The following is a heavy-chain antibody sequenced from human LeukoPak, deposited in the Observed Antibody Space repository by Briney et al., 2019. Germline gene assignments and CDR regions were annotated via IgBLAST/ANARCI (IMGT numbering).Heavy chain of an antibody. V-gene: IGHV4-59*01. CDR3: AIAAAGMAHEMAFDI. Sequence: PSETLSLTCTVSGGSISSYYWSWIRQPPGKGLEWIGYIYYSGSTNYNPSLKSRVTISVDTSKNQFSLKLSSVTAADTAVYYCAIAAAGMAHEMAFDIWGQGTMVTVSS. CDR1: GGSISSYY. J-gene: IGHJ3*02. D-gene: IGHD6-13*01. CDR2: IYYSGST.